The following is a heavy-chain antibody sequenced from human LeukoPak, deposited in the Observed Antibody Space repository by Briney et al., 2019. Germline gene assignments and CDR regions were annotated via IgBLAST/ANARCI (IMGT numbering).Heavy chain of an antibody. Sequence: PSETLSLTCTVSGGSISSSSYYWGWIRQPPGKGLEWIGSIYYSGSTYYNPSLRNRLTISVDTSKNQFSLKLSSVTAADTAVYYCARGRPVTRNYYYYYYYMDVWGKGTTVTVSS. CDR1: GGSISSSSYY. V-gene: IGHV4-39*01. CDR2: IYYSGST. D-gene: IGHD4-17*01. CDR3: ARGRPVTRNYYYYYYYMDV. J-gene: IGHJ6*03.